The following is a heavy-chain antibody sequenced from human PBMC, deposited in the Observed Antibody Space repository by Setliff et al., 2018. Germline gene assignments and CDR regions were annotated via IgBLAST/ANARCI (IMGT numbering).Heavy chain of an antibody. CDR2: IYDSGSS. V-gene: IGHV4-39*01. J-gene: IGHJ5*02. CDR1: GGSVSNSGFF. D-gene: IGHD2-15*01. Sequence: PSETLSLTCTVSGGSVSNSGFFWGWLRQAPGKGLEWIGNIYDSGSSNYNASLKSRLIITRVTSKNQISPKLTSVTAADTAVYYCGRGFSRIEGWGNWFDPWGQGILVTVSS. CDR3: GRGFSRIEGWGNWFDP.